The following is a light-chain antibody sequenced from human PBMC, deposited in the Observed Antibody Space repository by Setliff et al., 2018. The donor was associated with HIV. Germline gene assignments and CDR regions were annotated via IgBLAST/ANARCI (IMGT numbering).Light chain of an antibody. CDR2: EVN. V-gene: IGLV2-14*01. CDR3: SSYRISGTVV. Sequence: QPALTQPASVSGSPGQSITISCTGTSSDVGGYNYVAWYQQHPGKAPKLMIYEVNNRPSGVSNRFSGSKSDNTASLTISGLQTEDEADYYCSSYRISGTVVFGGGTKVTVL. J-gene: IGLJ2*01. CDR1: SSDVGGYNY.